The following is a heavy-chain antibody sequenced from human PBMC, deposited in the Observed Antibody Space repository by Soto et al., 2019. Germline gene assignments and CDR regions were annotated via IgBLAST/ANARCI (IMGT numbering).Heavy chain of an antibody. V-gene: IGHV1-58*01. J-gene: IGHJ4*02. CDR3: AASGSRWLLRFGY. D-gene: IGHD2-15*01. CDR2: IVVGSGNT. CDR1: GFTFTSSA. Sequence: ASVKVSCKAPGFTFTSSAVQWVRQARGQRLEWIGWIVVGSGNTNYAQKFQERVTITRDMSTSTAYMELSSLRSEDTAVYYCAASGSRWLLRFGYWGQGTLVTVSS.